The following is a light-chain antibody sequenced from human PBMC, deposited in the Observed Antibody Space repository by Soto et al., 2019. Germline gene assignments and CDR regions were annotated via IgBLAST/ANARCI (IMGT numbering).Light chain of an antibody. CDR2: DAS. V-gene: IGKV3-11*01. CDR1: QSVSTW. J-gene: IGKJ5*01. CDR3: QQRSNWIT. Sequence: EIVLTQSPATLSLSPGDTATLSCRASQSVSTWLTWYQQKPGQAPRLLIYDASNRATGIPARFSGSGSGTDFTLTISSLEPEDFAVYYCQQRSNWITFGQGTRPEIE.